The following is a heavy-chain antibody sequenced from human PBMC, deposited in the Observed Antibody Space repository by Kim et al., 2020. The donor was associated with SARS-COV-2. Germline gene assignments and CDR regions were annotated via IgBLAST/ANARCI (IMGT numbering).Heavy chain of an antibody. CDR1: GYTFTSYY. Sequence: ASVKVSCKASGYTFTSYYMHWVRQAPGQGLEWMGIINPSGGSTSYAQKFQGRVTMTRDTSTSTVYMELSSLRSEDTAVYYCARELRRGYSGYDSYYYGMDVWGQETTVTVSS. CDR2: INPSGGST. J-gene: IGHJ6*02. CDR3: ARELRRGYSGYDSYYYGMDV. V-gene: IGHV1-46*01. D-gene: IGHD5-12*01.